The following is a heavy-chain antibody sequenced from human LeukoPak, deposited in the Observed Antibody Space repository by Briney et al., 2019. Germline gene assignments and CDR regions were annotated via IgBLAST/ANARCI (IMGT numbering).Heavy chain of an antibody. CDR3: ARVSRADYYYYMDV. V-gene: IGHV3-7*01. J-gene: IGHJ6*03. CDR1: GFTFSSYW. CDR2: IKQDGSEK. Sequence: PGGSLRLSCAASGFTFSSYWMSWVRQAPGKGLEWVANIKQDGSEKYYVDSVKGRFTISRDNAKNSLYLQMNSLRAEDTAVYYCARVSRADYYYYMDVWGKGTTVTVSS. D-gene: IGHD3-16*02.